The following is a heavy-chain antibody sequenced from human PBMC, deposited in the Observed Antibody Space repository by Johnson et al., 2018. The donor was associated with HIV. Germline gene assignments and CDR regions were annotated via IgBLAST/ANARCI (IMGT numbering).Heavy chain of an antibody. CDR3: ARDPHIVVVTAIDSDMNAFDI. J-gene: IGHJ3*02. CDR1: GFTVSSNY. D-gene: IGHD2-21*02. Sequence: VQVVESGGGLIQPGGSLRLSCAASGFTVSSNYMSWVRQAPGKGLEWVSYISSSGSTIYYADSVKGRFTISRDNAKNSLSLQMNSLRAEDTALYYCARDPHIVVVTAIDSDMNAFDIWGQGTMVTVSS. V-gene: IGHV3-11*01. CDR2: ISSSGSTI.